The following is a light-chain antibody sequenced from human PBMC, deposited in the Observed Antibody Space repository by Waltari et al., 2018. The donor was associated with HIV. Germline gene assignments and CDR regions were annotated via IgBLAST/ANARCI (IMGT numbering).Light chain of an antibody. CDR1: NLGSKT. CDR2: ADS. Sequence: SYVLTQPPSVSVAPGQTARITCRGHNLGSKTVHWYQQRPGQAPILVVYADSDRPSGIPERFSGSNSGNTATLTISRVGAGDEADYYCQVWDTIRDHWVFGGGTKLTVL. J-gene: IGLJ3*02. V-gene: IGLV3-21*02. CDR3: QVWDTIRDHWV.